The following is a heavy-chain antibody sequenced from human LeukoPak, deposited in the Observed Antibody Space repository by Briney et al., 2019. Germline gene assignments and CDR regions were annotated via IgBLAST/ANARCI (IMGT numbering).Heavy chain of an antibody. CDR2: MNPNSGYT. V-gene: IGHV1-8*01. J-gene: IGHJ6*03. Sequence: ASVKVSCKASGYTFTSYDINWVRQATGQGLEWMGWMNPNSGYTGYAQKFQGRVTMTSNTSINTAYMELSSLRSEDTAVYYCARPPLGRTGDNYYMDVWGKGTTVTVSS. CDR1: GYTFTSYD. D-gene: IGHD7-27*01. CDR3: ARPPLGRTGDNYYMDV.